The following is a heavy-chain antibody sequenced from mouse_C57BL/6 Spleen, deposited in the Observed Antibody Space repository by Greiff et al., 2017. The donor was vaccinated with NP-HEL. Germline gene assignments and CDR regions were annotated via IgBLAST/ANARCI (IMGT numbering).Heavy chain of an antibody. V-gene: IGHV1-39*01. CDR2: LNPNDGTT. J-gene: IGHJ4*01. CDR3: ARSRGPCGAMDY. Sequence: EVQGVESGPELVKPGASVKISCKASGYSFTDYNMNWVKQSNGKSLEWIGVLNPNDGTTSYNQKFKGKATLTVDQSSSTAYMQLNSLTSEDSAVYFCARSRGPCGAMDYWGQGTSVTVSS. CDR1: GYSFTDYN.